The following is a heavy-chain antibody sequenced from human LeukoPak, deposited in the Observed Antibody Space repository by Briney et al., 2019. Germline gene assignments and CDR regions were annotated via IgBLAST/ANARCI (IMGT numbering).Heavy chain of an antibody. CDR3: ARSPTVTTPRLYYYYGMDV. Sequence: GGSLRLSCAASGLTFSSHWMHWVRQAPGKGLEWVAVISYDGSNKYYADSVKGRFTISRDNSKNTLYLQMNSLRAEDTAVYYCARSPTVTTPRLYYYYGMDVWGQGTTVTVSS. J-gene: IGHJ6*02. V-gene: IGHV3-30-3*01. CDR1: GLTFSSHW. D-gene: IGHD4-17*01. CDR2: ISYDGSNK.